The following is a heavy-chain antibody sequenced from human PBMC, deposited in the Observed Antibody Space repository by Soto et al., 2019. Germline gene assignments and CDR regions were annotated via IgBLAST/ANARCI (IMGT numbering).Heavy chain of an antibody. Sequence: GASVKVSCKASGYTFTSYGISWVRQAPGQGLEWMGWISAYNGNTNYAQKLQGRVTMTTDTSTSTAYMELRSLRSDDTAVYYCARGRVGYCSGGSCPPGYWGQGTLVTVSS. D-gene: IGHD2-15*01. CDR3: ARGRVGYCSGGSCPPGY. CDR2: ISAYNGNT. CDR1: GYTFTSYG. J-gene: IGHJ4*02. V-gene: IGHV1-18*01.